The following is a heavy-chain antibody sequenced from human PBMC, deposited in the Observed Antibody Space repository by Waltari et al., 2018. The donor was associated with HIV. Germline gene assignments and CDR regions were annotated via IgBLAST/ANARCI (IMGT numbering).Heavy chain of an antibody. CDR2: ISHNGNT. V-gene: IGHV4-59*12. Sequence: QVQLQESGPGLVKPSETLPLTCSISGGSIDGYFWTWIRQPPGKRLEWIGYISHNGNTNYNPSLNGRVAFSMDTSTNMLSLIIRSVTAADTAVYFCARSPGRKAVGLSPWGQGTMVTVSS. D-gene: IGHD6-19*01. J-gene: IGHJ5*02. CDR3: ARSPGRKAVGLSP. CDR1: GGSIDGYF.